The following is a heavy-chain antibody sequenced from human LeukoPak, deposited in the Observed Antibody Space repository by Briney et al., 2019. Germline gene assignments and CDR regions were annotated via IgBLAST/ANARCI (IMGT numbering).Heavy chain of an antibody. CDR3: AHRLSGGDCWDY. V-gene: IGHV2-5*02. Sequence: SGPTLLNPTRTLTLTCTFSGFSLSTSGVGVGWIRQPPGKALEWLALIYWDDDKRYSPSLKSRLTITKDTSKNHVVLTMTNMDPVDTATYFCAHRLSGGDCWDYWGQGTLVTVSS. D-gene: IGHD2-21*02. J-gene: IGHJ4*02. CDR1: GFSLSTSGVG. CDR2: IYWDDDK.